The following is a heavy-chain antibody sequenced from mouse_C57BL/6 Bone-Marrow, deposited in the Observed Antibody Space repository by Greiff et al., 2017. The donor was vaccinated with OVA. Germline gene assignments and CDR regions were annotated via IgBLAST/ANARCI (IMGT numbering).Heavy chain of an antibody. CDR2: IYIGNGYT. J-gene: IGHJ2*01. CDR1: GYTFTSYG. D-gene: IGHD2-4*01. V-gene: IGHV1-58*01. CDR3: ARKPIYYDYDGVYFDY. Sequence: VQLQQSGAELVRPGSSVKMSCKTSGYTFTSYGINWVKQRPGQGLEWIGYIYIGNGYTEYTEKFKGKATLTSDTSSRPAYMQLSSLTSEDSAIYFCARKPIYYDYDGVYFDYWGQGTTLTVSS.